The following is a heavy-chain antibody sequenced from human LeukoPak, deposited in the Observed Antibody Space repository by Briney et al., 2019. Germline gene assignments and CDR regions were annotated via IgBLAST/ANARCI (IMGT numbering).Heavy chain of an antibody. Sequence: SETLSLTCSVSIGSISSSKWWSWVRQSPVKGLEWIGEIFLYGTTNYNPSFTSRVTMSVDRSRNQFSLKLSSVTAADTAVYYCARDLITLDDILTGYPDYWGQGTLATVSS. V-gene: IGHV4-4*02. D-gene: IGHD3-9*01. CDR2: IFLYGTT. J-gene: IGHJ4*02. CDR3: ARDLITLDDILTGYPDY. CDR1: IGSISSSKW.